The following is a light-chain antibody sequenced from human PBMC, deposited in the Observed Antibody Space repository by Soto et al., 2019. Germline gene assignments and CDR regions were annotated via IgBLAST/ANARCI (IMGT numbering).Light chain of an antibody. CDR3: QHYNSFSEA. Sequence: DIQITQSPSTLSGSVGDRVTITCRASQTISSWLAWYQQKPGKAPKILIYKASTLKSGVLSRFSGSGAGTEFTRTISSLQPDDFATYYCQHYNSFSEAFGQGTKVDIK. V-gene: IGKV1-5*03. J-gene: IGKJ1*01. CDR1: QTISSW. CDR2: KAS.